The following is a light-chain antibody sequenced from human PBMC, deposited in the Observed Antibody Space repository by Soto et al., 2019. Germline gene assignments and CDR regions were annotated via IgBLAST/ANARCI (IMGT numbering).Light chain of an antibody. J-gene: IGKJ5*01. CDR2: GAS. V-gene: IGKV3-20*01. CDR3: QEYDNSAIT. CDR1: QSLRSTS. Sequence: EIVLTQSPGTLSLSPGERATLSCRSSQSLRSTSLAWSEKKPGQAPRLLIYGASSRATGIPDRFGGSGSGTDCTLTISRLGAEDFAVYYCQEYDNSAITVSQGTRLEI.